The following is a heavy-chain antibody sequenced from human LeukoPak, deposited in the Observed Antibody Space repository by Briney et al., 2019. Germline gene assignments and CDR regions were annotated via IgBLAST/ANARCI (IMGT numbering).Heavy chain of an antibody. D-gene: IGHD2-2*01. Sequence: GGSLRLSCAASGFTFTNYWMFWVRQAPGKGLEWVAVISYDGSNKHYADSVRGRFTISRDNSKNTLYLQMNSLRAEDTAVYYCAKDIVVVPAAIGYYYHYGMDVWGQGTTVTVSS. CDR3: AKDIVVVPAAIGYYYHYGMDV. CDR2: ISYDGSNK. J-gene: IGHJ6*02. CDR1: GFTFTNYW. V-gene: IGHV3-30*18.